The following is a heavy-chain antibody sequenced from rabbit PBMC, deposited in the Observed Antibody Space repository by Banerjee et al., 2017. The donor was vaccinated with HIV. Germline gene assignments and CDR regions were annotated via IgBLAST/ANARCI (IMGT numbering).Heavy chain of an antibody. D-gene: IGHD6-1*01. CDR3: ARASHAGYAGYGYAYFNL. CDR2: IHAGKGST. CDR1: GIDFSSYG. Sequence: QLVESGGGLVTLGGSLKLSCKASGIDFSSYGISWVRQAPGKGLEWIAYIHAGKGSTDYENWVNGRFTISLDNAQNTVFLQLTSLTAADTGTYFCARASHAGYAGYGYAYFNLWGPGTLVTVS. J-gene: IGHJ4*01. V-gene: IGHV1S7*01.